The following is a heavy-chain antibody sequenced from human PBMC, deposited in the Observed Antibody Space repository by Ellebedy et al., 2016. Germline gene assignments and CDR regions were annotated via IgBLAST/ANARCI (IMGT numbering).Heavy chain of an antibody. V-gene: IGHV5-51*01. Sequence: GESLKISXKGSGSSFTSYWIGWVRQMPGKGLEWMGIIYPGDSDTRYSPSFQGQVTISADKSISTAYLQWSSLKASDTAMYYCARLRGDGDGYHSWGDYWGQGTLVTVSS. CDR2: IYPGDSDT. CDR3: ARLRGDGDGYHSWGDY. J-gene: IGHJ4*02. CDR1: GSSFTSYW. D-gene: IGHD5-24*01.